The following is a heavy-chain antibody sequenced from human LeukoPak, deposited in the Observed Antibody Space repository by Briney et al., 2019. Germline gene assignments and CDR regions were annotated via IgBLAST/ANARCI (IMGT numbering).Heavy chain of an antibody. Sequence: PSETLSLTCTVPGGSISSYYWSWIRQPAGKGLEWIGRIYTSGSTNYNPSLKSRVTISVDTSKNQFSLKLRSVTAADTAVYYCARYYYDRNDNISGGEDAFDIWGQGTMVTVSS. CDR3: ARYYYDRNDNISGGEDAFDI. V-gene: IGHV4-4*07. CDR2: IYTSGST. CDR1: GGSISSYY. D-gene: IGHD3-22*01. J-gene: IGHJ3*02.